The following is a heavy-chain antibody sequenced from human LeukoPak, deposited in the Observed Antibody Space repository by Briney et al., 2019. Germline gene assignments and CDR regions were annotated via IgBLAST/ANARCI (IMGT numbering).Heavy chain of an antibody. J-gene: IGHJ4*02. Sequence: ASVKVSCKASGYAFSRYGISWVRQAPGQGLEWMGWIFTHNGHTNYAQKHQGRVTMTTDTLTSTAYMELRSLRSDDTAVYYCARDITVTMSGHAYWGQGTLVTVSS. CDR2: IFTHNGHT. D-gene: IGHD4/OR15-4a*01. CDR1: GYAFSRYG. V-gene: IGHV1-18*01. CDR3: ARDITVTMSGHAY.